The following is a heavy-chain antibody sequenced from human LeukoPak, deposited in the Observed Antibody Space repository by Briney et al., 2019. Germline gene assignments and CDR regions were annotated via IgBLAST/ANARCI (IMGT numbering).Heavy chain of an antibody. CDR3: AKRRQGLRPDAFDI. CDR1: LGSISSSSHY. V-gene: IGHV4-39*01. D-gene: IGHD6-25*01. Sequence: PSETLSLTCTVSLGSISSSSHYWGWIRQPPGKGLEWIGSIYYSVSTYYNPSLKSRVTISVDTSKNQFSLKLSSVTAADTAVYYCAKRRQGLRPDAFDIWGQGTMVTVSS. J-gene: IGHJ3*02. CDR2: IYYSVST.